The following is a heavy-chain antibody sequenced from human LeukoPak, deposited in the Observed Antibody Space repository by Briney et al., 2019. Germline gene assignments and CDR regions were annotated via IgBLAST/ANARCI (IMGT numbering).Heavy chain of an antibody. CDR1: GFTFSSYE. D-gene: IGHD3-9*01. CDR2: ISSSGSTI. Sequence: PGGSLRLSCAASGFTFSSYEMNWVRQAPGKGLEWVSYISSSGSTIYYADSVKGRFIISRDNAKNSLYLQMNSLRAEDTAVYYCARDLQYYDILTGYPFYYYYYGMDVWGQGTTVTVSS. V-gene: IGHV3-48*03. CDR3: ARDLQYYDILTGYPFYYYYYGMDV. J-gene: IGHJ6*02.